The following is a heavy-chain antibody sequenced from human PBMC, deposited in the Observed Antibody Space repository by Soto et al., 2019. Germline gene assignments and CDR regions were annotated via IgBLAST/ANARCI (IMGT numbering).Heavy chain of an antibody. Sequence: QVQLVESGGGVVQPGRSLRLSCAASGFTFSSYGMHWVRQAPGKGLEWVAVIWYDGSNKYYADSVKGRFTISRDNSKNTLRLQRNSLRAEDAGVYYCARGGSGWYYYYGMDVWGQGTTVTVSS. CDR1: GFTFSSYG. CDR2: IWYDGSNK. D-gene: IGHD6-25*01. CDR3: ARGGSGWYYYYGMDV. J-gene: IGHJ6*02. V-gene: IGHV3-33*01.